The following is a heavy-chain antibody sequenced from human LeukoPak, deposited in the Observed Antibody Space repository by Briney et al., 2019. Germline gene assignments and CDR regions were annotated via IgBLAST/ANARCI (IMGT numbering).Heavy chain of an antibody. D-gene: IGHD1-26*01. V-gene: IGHV4-38-2*02. CDR3: ARDFPYSGSR. J-gene: IGHJ4*01. CDR2: IYHSGTT. CDR1: SYSISSGYY. Sequence: TSETLSLTCTVSSYSISSGYYWGWIRQPPGKGLEWIGSIYHSGTTYYNPSLKSRVTISVDTSNNQFSLKLSSVTAADTAVYYCARDFPYSGSRWGRGTLVTVSS.